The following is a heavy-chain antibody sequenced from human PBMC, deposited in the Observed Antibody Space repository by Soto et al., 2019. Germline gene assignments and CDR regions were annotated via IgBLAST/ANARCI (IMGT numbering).Heavy chain of an antibody. CDR2: IIPIFGTP. V-gene: IGHV1-69*01. D-gene: IGHD5-12*01. CDR3: ARGGDMEADVAKSEYYYGMDF. Sequence: QVQLVQSGAEVKKPGSSVKVSCKASGGTFSNYAFSWVRQAPGQGPEWMGGIIPIFGTPNYAQKFQARLTITADESTSTAYMELSSLRSEDSAVYYCARGGDMEADVAKSEYYYGMDFWGQGTTVTVSS. CDR1: GGTFSNYA. J-gene: IGHJ6*02.